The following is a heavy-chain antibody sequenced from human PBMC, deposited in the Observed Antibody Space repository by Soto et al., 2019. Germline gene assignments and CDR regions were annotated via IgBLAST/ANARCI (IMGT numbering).Heavy chain of an antibody. V-gene: IGHV4-31*03. J-gene: IGHJ4*02. CDR2: IYYSGST. CDR3: ARGSRGGYSYGNDFDY. Sequence: QVQLQESGPGLVKPSQTLSLTCTVSGGSISSGGYSWSWIRQHPGKGLEWIGYIYYSGSTYYNPSLKSRVTVSVDTSKNQFSLKLSSVTAADTAVYYCARGSRGGYSYGNDFDYWGQGTLVTVSS. CDR1: GGSISSGGYS. D-gene: IGHD5-18*01.